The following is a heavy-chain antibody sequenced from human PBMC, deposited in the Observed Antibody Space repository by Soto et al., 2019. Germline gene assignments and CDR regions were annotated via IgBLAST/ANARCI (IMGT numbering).Heavy chain of an antibody. CDR1: GFTFSSYG. V-gene: IGHV3-30*18. Sequence: GGSLRLSCAASGFTFSSYGMHWVRQAPGKGLEWVAVISYDGSNKYYADSVKGRFTISRDNSKNTLYLQMNSLRAEDTAVYYCAKDGVFRDSSSSKYYYYYYYMDVWGKGTTVTVSS. D-gene: IGHD6-6*01. CDR3: AKDGVFRDSSSSKYYYYYYYMDV. CDR2: ISYDGSNK. J-gene: IGHJ6*03.